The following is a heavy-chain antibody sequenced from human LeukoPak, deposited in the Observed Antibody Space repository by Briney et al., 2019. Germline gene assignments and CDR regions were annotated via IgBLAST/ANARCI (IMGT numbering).Heavy chain of an antibody. D-gene: IGHD3-22*01. CDR1: GFTFSSYS. CDR3: ARGGAVRYFDY. CDR2: ISSSSSTI. J-gene: IGHJ4*02. V-gene: IGHV3-48*01. Sequence: PGGSLRLSCAASGFTFSSYSMNWVRQAPGKGLEWVSYISSSSSTIYYADSVKGRFTISRDNAKNSLYLQMNSLRAEDTAVYYCARGGAVRYFDYWGQGTLVTVSS.